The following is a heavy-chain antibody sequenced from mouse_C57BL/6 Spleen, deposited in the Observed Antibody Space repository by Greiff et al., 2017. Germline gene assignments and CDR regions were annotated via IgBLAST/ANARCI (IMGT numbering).Heavy chain of an antibody. J-gene: IGHJ2*01. Sequence: QVQLQQPGAELVRPGTSVKLSCKASGYSFTSYWMHWVKQRPGQGLEWIGVIDPSDSYSNYNQTFKGKATLTVDTSSSTAYMQLSGLTSEDSAVYYGERGKIYYDLGGQGTTLTVSS. V-gene: IGHV1-59*01. CDR3: ERGKIYYDL. D-gene: IGHD2-4*01. CDR2: IDPSDSYS. CDR1: GYSFTSYW.